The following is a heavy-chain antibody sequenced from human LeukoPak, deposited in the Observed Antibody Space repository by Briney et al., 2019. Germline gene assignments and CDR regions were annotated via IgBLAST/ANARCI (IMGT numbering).Heavy chain of an antibody. Sequence: GGSLRLSCAASGFTFSSYAMSWVRQAPGKGLEWVSAISGSGGSAYYADSVKGRFTISRDNSKNTLYLQMNSLRAEDTAVYYCARVKAGYYYYMDVWGKGTTVTVSS. J-gene: IGHJ6*03. CDR2: ISGSGGSA. D-gene: IGHD3-10*01. V-gene: IGHV3-23*01. CDR3: ARVKAGYYYYMDV. CDR1: GFTFSSYA.